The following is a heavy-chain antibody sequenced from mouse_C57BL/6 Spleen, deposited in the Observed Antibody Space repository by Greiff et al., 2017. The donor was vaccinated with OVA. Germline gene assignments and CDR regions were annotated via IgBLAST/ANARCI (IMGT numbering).Heavy chain of an antibody. J-gene: IGHJ2*01. Sequence: VKLVESGAELMKPGASVKLSCKATGYTFTGYWIEWVKQRPGHGLEWIGEILPGSGSTNYNEKFKGKATFTADPSSNTAYMQLSSLTTEDSAIYYCARGFTTVVATDYFDYWGQGTTLTVSS. CDR3: ARGFTTVVATDYFDY. CDR2: ILPGSGST. V-gene: IGHV1-9*01. D-gene: IGHD1-1*01. CDR1: GYTFTGYW.